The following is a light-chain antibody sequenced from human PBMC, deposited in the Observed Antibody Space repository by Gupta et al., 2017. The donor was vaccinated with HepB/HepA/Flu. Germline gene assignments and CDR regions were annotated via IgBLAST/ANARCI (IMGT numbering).Light chain of an antibody. CDR2: GNS. CDR3: QGCDSSIDAVV. J-gene: IGLJ2*01. V-gene: IGLV1-40*01. CDR1: SSNIGAGYA. Sequence: VTISCTGSSSNIGAGYAVHWYQQLPGTAPKLIIYGNSNRPSGVPDRFSGSKSGTSASLAITGLQAEDEADYYCQGCDSSIDAVVFGGGTKLTVL.